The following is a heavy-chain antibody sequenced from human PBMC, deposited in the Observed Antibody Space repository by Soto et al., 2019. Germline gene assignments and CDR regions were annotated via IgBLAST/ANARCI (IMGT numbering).Heavy chain of an antibody. CDR1: GFTFSGYA. V-gene: IGHV3-30-3*01. D-gene: IGHD3-9*01. J-gene: IGHJ4*02. CDR2: ISYDGSNK. CDR3: ARDQYDILTGPNY. Sequence: QVQLVESGGGVVQPGRSLRLSCAASGFTFSGYAMHWVRQAPGKGLEWVAVISYDGSNKYYADSVKGRFTISRDNSKKPLYLQMNGLRPEDAAVYYCARDQYDILTGPNYWGQGTLVTVSS.